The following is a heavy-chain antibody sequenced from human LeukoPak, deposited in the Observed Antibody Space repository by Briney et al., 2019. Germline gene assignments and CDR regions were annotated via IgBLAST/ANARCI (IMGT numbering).Heavy chain of an antibody. D-gene: IGHD4-23*01. Sequence: PSETLSFTCTVSGGSISSSSYSWGWIRQPQGKGLEWIESIYYSGSTYYNPSLKSRVTISVDTSKNQFSLRLSSVTAADTAVYYCARPYLRGTVVNNWFDPWGQGTLSPSPQ. J-gene: IGHJ5*02. CDR1: GGSISSSSYS. V-gene: IGHV4-39*01. CDR3: ARPYLRGTVVNNWFDP. CDR2: IYYSGST.